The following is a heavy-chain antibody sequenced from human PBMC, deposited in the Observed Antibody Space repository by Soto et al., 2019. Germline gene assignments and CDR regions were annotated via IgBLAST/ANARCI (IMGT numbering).Heavy chain of an antibody. Sequence: EVQLVQSGAEVKKPGESLRISCKGSGYSFTSYWISWVRQMPGKGLEWMGRIDPSDSYTNYSPSIQGHVTISVDKSINTASLQWSSLKASDSAMYYCARRGAQFGELFAFTDNWFDPWGQGTLVTVSS. V-gene: IGHV5-10-1*01. J-gene: IGHJ5*02. CDR3: ARRGAQFGELFAFTDNWFDP. D-gene: IGHD3-10*01. CDR2: IDPSDSYT. CDR1: GYSFTSYW.